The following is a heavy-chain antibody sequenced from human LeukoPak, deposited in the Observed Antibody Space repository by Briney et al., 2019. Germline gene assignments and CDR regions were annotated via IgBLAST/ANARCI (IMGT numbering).Heavy chain of an antibody. CDR1: GGSISTGNYY. CDR2: IFYSGST. J-gene: IGHJ5*02. V-gene: IGHV4-39*07. D-gene: IGHD6-13*01. CDR3: AREYGSSHSFDP. Sequence: SETLSLTCTVSGGSISTGNYYWGWIRQPPGKGLEWIGNIFYSGSTYYNPSLKSRVTISIDKSKNQFSLKLSSVTAADTAIYYCAREYGSSHSFDPWGQGTLVTVSS.